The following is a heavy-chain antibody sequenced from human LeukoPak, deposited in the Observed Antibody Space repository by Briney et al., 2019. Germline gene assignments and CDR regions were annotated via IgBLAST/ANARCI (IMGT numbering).Heavy chain of an antibody. D-gene: IGHD2-2*01. Sequence: SETLSLTCTVSGGSISSYYWSWIRQPAGKGLEWIGRIYTSGSTNYNPSLKSRVTMSVDTSKNQFSLKLSSVTAADTAVYYCAGDRARSTSWQLDYYFDYRGQGTLVTVSS. CDR1: GGSISSYY. CDR2: IYTSGST. V-gene: IGHV4-4*07. CDR3: AGDRARSTSWQLDYYFDY. J-gene: IGHJ4*02.